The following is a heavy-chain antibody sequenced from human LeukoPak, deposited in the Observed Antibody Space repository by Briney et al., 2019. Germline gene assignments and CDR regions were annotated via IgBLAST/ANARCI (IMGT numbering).Heavy chain of an antibody. CDR1: GGSISSYY. D-gene: IGHD3-22*01. Sequence: SETLSLTCTVSGGSISSYYWSWIRQPPGKGLEWVGYIYYSGSTNYNPSLKSRVTIFVDKSKNQFPLKLSSVTAADRAVYYGASRDSSGYWFWGQGTLVTVSS. J-gene: IGHJ4*02. CDR3: ASRDSSGYWF. V-gene: IGHV4-59*01. CDR2: IYYSGST.